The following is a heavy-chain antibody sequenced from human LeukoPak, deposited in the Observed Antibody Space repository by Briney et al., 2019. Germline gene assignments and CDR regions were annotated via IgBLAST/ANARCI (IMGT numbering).Heavy chain of an antibody. CDR2: IYYSGST. Sequence: PSETLSLTCTVSGGSISSYYWSWIRQPPGKGLEWIGYIYYSGSTNYNPSLKSRVTISVDTSKNQFSLKLSSVTAADTAVYYCARDSDLHCSSTSCYGDAFDIWGQGTMVTVSS. D-gene: IGHD2-2*01. J-gene: IGHJ3*02. CDR1: GGSISSYY. CDR3: ARDSDLHCSSTSCYGDAFDI. V-gene: IGHV4-59*01.